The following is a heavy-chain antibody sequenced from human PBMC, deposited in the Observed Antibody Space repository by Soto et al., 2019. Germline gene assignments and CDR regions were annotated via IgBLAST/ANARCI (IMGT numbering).Heavy chain of an antibody. D-gene: IGHD7-27*01. CDR2: IHPRDSST. Sequence: GASVKVSCKTSGYTFTRNSMHWVRQAPGQGLEWMGMIHPRDSSTTYAQKFQDRVTMTRDTSTRTVYMELSGLRSEDTAVYYCARGWMNWAYAFDSWGQGTLVTVSS. J-gene: IGHJ4*02. CDR3: ARGWMNWAYAFDS. CDR1: GYTFTRNS. V-gene: IGHV1-46*01.